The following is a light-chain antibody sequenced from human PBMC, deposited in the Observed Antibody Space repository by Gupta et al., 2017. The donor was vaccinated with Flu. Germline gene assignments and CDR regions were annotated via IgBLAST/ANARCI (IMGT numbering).Light chain of an antibody. CDR1: QSLLHSNGYNY. CDR3: MQALQTPPWT. J-gene: IGKJ1*01. CDR2: LGS. Sequence: TPGEPASISCRSSQSLLHSNGYNYLDWYLQKPGQSPQLLIYLGSNRASGVPDRFCGSGSGTDFTLKISRVEAEDVGVYYCMQALQTPPWTFGQGTKVEIK. V-gene: IGKV2-28*01.